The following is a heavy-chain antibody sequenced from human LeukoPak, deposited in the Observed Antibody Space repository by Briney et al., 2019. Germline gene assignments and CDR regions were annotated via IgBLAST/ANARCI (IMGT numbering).Heavy chain of an antibody. CDR3: ARAGHDYDILTGYFE. D-gene: IGHD3-9*01. CDR2: ISYDGSNK. Sequence: GGSLRLSCAASGFTFSSYGMHWVRQAPGKGLEWVAVISYDGSNKYYADSVKGRFTISRDNSKNTLYLQMNSLRAEDTAVYYCARAGHDYDILTGYFEWGQGTLVTVSS. CDR1: GFTFSSYG. J-gene: IGHJ4*02. V-gene: IGHV3-30*19.